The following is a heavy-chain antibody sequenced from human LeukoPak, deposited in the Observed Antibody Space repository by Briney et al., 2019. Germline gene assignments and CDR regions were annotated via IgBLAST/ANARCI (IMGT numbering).Heavy chain of an antibody. D-gene: IGHD4-23*01. CDR3: ARAPKLPVHYYYYYMDV. V-gene: IGHV1-2*02. Sequence: ASVKVSCKASGYTFTGYYMHWVRQAPGQGLEWMGWINPNSGGTNYAQKFQGRVTMTRDTSISTAYMELRRLTSDDTAVYYCARAPKLPVHYYYYYMDVWGKGTMVTVSS. J-gene: IGHJ6*03. CDR2: INPNSGGT. CDR1: GYTFTGYY.